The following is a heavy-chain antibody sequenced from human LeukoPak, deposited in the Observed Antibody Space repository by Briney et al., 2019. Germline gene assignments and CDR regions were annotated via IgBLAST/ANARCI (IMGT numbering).Heavy chain of an antibody. CDR2: IKQDGSEN. CDR1: GFAFSSYW. J-gene: IGHJ3*02. Sequence: QSGGSLRLSCVASGFAFSSYWMSWVRQAPGEGLEWVANIKQDGSENYFVDTVKGRFTISRDNARNSLYLQMNSLRVEDTAVYYCARRRYGEGFDIWGQGTMVTVSS. V-gene: IGHV3-7*01. CDR3: ARRRYGEGFDI. D-gene: IGHD4-17*01.